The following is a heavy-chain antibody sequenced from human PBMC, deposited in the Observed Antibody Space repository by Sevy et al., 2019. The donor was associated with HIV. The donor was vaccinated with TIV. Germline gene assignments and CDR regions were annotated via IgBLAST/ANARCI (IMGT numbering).Heavy chain of an antibody. D-gene: IGHD3-3*01. CDR2: IKQDGSEK. CDR3: AGDLVVFGVVISRYYYYGMDV. Sequence: GGSLRLSCAASGFTFSSYWMSWVRQAPGKGLEWVANIKQDGSEKYYVDSVKGRFTTSRDNAKESLYLQMNSLRAEDTAVYYCAGDLVVFGVVISRYYYYGMDVWGQGTTVTVSS. CDR1: GFTFSSYW. V-gene: IGHV3-7*01. J-gene: IGHJ6*02.